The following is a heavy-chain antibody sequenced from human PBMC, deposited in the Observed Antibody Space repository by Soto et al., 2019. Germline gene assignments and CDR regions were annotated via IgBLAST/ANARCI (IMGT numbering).Heavy chain of an antibody. CDR2: ISYDGSNK. CDR1: GFTFSSYA. V-gene: IGHV3-30-3*01. CDR3: ARTFKAAGTRSFDY. Sequence: GGSLRLSCAASGFTFSSYAMHWVRQAPGKGLEWVAVISYDGSNKYYADSVKGRFTISRDNSKNTLYLQMNSLRAEDTAVYYCARTFKAAGTRSFDYWGQGTLVTVSS. J-gene: IGHJ4*02. D-gene: IGHD6-13*01.